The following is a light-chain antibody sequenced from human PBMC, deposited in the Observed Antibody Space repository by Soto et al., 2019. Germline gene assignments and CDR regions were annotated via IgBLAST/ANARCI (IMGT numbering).Light chain of an antibody. Sequence: EIVLTQSPGTLSLSPGERATLSCRASQTISSSYLAWYQQKPGQAPRLLIYAASTRATGIPDRFSGSGSGTDFTLTSNRLEHEDFAVYFCQQFGCSPLFTFGPGTKVDIK. V-gene: IGKV3-20*01. CDR3: QQFGCSPLFT. CDR2: AAS. CDR1: QTISSSY. J-gene: IGKJ3*01.